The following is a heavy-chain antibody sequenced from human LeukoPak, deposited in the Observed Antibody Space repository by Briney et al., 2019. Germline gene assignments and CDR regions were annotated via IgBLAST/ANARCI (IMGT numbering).Heavy chain of an antibody. Sequence: ASVKVSCKASGYTFIDYYLFWVRQAPGQGLEWMGWINPNDGGTNYAQNFQGRVTMTRDTSINTVYMELSGLRFNDTDVYFCARGTYGSGTYRWFDPWGHGTLVTVSS. CDR3: ARGTYGSGTYRWFDP. J-gene: IGHJ5*02. D-gene: IGHD3-10*01. V-gene: IGHV1-2*02. CDR2: INPNDGGT. CDR1: GYTFIDYY.